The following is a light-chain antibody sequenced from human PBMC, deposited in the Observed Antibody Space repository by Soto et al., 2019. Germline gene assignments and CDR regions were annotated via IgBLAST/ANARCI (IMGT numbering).Light chain of an antibody. Sequence: EIVLTQSPGTVSLSPGDRATLSCRASQSISSGYLAWYQQKPGQAPRLIIHHTSSRATGIPDRFSGSGSGTDFTLTISRLEPEDSAVYYCQQSGRPFGQGTKVDIK. CDR1: QSISSGY. CDR2: HTS. J-gene: IGKJ1*01. CDR3: QQSGRP. V-gene: IGKV3-20*01.